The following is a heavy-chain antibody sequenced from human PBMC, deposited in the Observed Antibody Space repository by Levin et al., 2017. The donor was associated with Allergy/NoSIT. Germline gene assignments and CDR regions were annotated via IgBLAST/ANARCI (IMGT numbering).Heavy chain of an antibody. J-gene: IGHJ6*02. CDR2: IYYNGST. D-gene: IGHD6-13*01. CDR1: GGSISSIDFY. V-gene: IGHV4-30-4*01. CDR3: ARDRGATGDYYFYGVDV. Sequence: SQTLSLTCTLSGGSISSIDFYWSWIRQAPGKGLEWIGYIYYNGSTYYNPSLKSRFTISLDTSRNQFSLRLTSVTAADTAVYYCARDRGATGDYYFYGVDVWGQGTTVTVSS.